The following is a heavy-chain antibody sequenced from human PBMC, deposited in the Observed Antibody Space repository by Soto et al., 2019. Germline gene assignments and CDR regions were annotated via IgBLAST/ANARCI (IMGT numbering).Heavy chain of an antibody. CDR3: ARGSPYYYDSSVYPLYYYYGMDV. CDR2: INPNSGGT. D-gene: IGHD3-22*01. Sequence: ASVKVSCKASGYTFTGYYMHWVRQAPGQGLEWMGWINPNSGGTNYAQKFQGWVTMTRDMSISTAYMELSRLRSDDTAVYYCARGSPYYYDSSVYPLYYYYGMDVWGQGTTVTVSS. CDR1: GYTFTGYY. J-gene: IGHJ6*02. V-gene: IGHV1-2*04.